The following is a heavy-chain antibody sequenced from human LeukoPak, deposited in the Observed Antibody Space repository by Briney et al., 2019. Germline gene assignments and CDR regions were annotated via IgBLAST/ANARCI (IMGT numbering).Heavy chain of an antibody. CDR3: ARGEMATKGDAFDI. Sequence: GGSLRLSCAASGFTFSNSEMNWVRQAPGKGLEWVSCISSSSSYIYYGDSVKGRFTISRDNAKNSLDLQMNSLRAEDTAVYYCARGEMATKGDAFDIWGQGTMVTVSS. J-gene: IGHJ3*02. D-gene: IGHD5-24*01. CDR2: ISSSSSYI. CDR1: GFTFSNSE. V-gene: IGHV3-21*01.